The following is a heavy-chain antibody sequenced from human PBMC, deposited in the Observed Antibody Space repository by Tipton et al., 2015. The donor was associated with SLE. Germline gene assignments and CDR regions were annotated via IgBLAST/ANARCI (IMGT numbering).Heavy chain of an antibody. CDR1: GFTFSSYS. J-gene: IGHJ3*02. CDR2: INHRGST. Sequence: LRLSYAASGFTFSSYSMNWVRQAPGKGLEWIGEINHRGSTNYNPSLKSGLTISVDTSKNQFSLRLSSVTAADTALYYCARGDLYSDYVWGTLRGAFDIWGQGTVVTVSS. V-gene: IGHV4-34*01. CDR3: ARGDLYSDYVWGTLRGAFDI. D-gene: IGHD3-16*01.